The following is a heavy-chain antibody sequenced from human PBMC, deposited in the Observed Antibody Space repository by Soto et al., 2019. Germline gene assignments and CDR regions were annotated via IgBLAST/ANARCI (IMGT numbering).Heavy chain of an antibody. CDR3: ARHGAYYYGSGSPAFDP. V-gene: IGHV4-59*08. CDR1: GGSISSYY. D-gene: IGHD3-10*01. Sequence: SDTLSLTCTVSGGSISSYYWSWIRQPPGKGLEWIGYIYYSGSTNYNPSRKSRVTISVDTSKNQFSLKLSSVTAADTAVYYCARHGAYYYGSGSPAFDPWGQGTLVTVS. CDR2: IYYSGST. J-gene: IGHJ5*02.